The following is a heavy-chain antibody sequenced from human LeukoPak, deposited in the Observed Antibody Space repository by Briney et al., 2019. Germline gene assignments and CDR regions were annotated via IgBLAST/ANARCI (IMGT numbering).Heavy chain of an antibody. D-gene: IGHD2-21*01. CDR2: ISSSGSTI. J-gene: IGHJ3*02. Sequence: GGSLRLSCAASGFTFSDYYMSWIRQAPGKGLEWVSYISSSGSTIYYADSVEGRFTISRDNAKNSLYLQMNSLRAEDTAVYYCARDGVIAIRNAFDIWGQGTMVTVSS. CDR1: GFTFSDYY. CDR3: ARDGVIAIRNAFDI. V-gene: IGHV3-11*04.